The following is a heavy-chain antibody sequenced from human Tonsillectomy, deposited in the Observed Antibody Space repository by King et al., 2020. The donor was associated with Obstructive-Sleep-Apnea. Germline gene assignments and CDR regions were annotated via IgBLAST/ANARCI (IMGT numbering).Heavy chain of an antibody. CDR1: DGSISGYY. Sequence: VQLQESGPGLVKPSETLSLTCTVSDGSISGYYWSWIRQSPGKGLEWIAYIHYSGSTNYNPSLKSRVTISVDTSKNQFSLKVSSVTAADTAVYYCARESPIFNHSDFWGQGTLVTVSS. CDR2: IHYSGST. J-gene: IGHJ4*02. CDR3: ARESPIFNHSDF. D-gene: IGHD3-9*01. V-gene: IGHV4-59*01.